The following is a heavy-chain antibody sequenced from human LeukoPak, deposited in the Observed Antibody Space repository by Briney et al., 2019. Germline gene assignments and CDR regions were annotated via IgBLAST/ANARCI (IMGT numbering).Heavy chain of an antibody. CDR1: GGSISSYY. D-gene: IGHD6-19*01. Sequence: SETLSLTCTVSGGSISSYYWSWIRQPPGKGLEWIGYMYYSGSTNYNPSLKSRVTISVDTSKNQISLKLSSVTAADTAVYYCARGSGWYYYWGQGTLVTVSS. J-gene: IGHJ4*02. CDR2: MYYSGST. CDR3: ARGSGWYYY. V-gene: IGHV4-59*01.